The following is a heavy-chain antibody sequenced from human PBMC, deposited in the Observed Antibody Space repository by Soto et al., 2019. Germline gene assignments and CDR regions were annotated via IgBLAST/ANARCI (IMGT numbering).Heavy chain of an antibody. CDR1: VFPFSSYC. V-gene: IGHV3-33*01. Sequence: GGSMRLSFSASVFPFSSYCMHWVRQATGKGLEWVAVIWYDGSNKYYADSVKGRFTISRDNSKNTLYLQMNSLRAEDTAVYYCARALIAVAGISGLGALDIWGQGTMVTVSS. CDR2: IWYDGSNK. J-gene: IGHJ3*02. D-gene: IGHD6-19*01. CDR3: ARALIAVAGISGLGALDI.